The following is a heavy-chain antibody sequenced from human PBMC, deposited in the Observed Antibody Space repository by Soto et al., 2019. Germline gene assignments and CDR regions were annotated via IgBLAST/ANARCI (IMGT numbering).Heavy chain of an antibody. CDR3: TKGDSSGYFDPSAGYSTPDH. J-gene: IGHJ5*02. D-gene: IGHD2-15*01. CDR1: GFIFKDFA. V-gene: IGHV3-23*01. CDR2: ITTSDDIT. Sequence: EVQLFESGGGLVEPGESLRISCAASGFIFKDFAMSWVRQAPGKGLEWVSTITTSDDITYSADSVRGRFTISRDNSANTLFQQMSSLRGDDTATYYCTKGDSSGYFDPSAGYSTPDHWGQGTLVTVSS.